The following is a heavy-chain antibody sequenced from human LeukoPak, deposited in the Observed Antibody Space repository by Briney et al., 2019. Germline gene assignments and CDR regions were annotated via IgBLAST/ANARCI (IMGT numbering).Heavy chain of an antibody. Sequence: GGSLRLSCAASGFTFSSYWMSWVRQAPGKGLEWVANIKQDGSEKYYVDSVEGRFTISRDNAKNSLYLQMNSLRAEDTAVYYCARDQYYYDSSGYYRYFDYWGQGTLVTVSS. D-gene: IGHD3-22*01. CDR3: ARDQYYYDSSGYYRYFDY. CDR2: IKQDGSEK. CDR1: GFTFSSYW. V-gene: IGHV3-7*01. J-gene: IGHJ4*02.